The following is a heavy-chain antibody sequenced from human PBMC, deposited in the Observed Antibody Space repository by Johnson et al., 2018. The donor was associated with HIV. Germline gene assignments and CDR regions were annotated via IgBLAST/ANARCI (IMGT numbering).Heavy chain of an antibody. V-gene: IGHV3-66*01. J-gene: IGHJ3*02. CDR1: GFTVSRNY. Sequence: VQLVESGGGLVQPGGSLRLSCAASGFTVSRNYMNWVRQAPGKGLEWVSVIYRGGDTYYAESVKGRFTISRDNFNNTLYLQMSSLKVEDTAVYYCARGAAFDIWGQGTIVIVSS. CDR2: IYRGGDT. CDR3: ARGAAFDI.